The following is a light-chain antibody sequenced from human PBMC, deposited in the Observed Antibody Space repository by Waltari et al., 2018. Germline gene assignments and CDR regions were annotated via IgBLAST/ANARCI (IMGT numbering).Light chain of an antibody. CDR1: QDISGY. Sequence: DIQMTQSPSSLSASIGDTVTITCRASQDISGYLNWFQQKPAKATKLLIYSSTTLQSVVPARFSGSGSGTEFTLTIRILQPEDFAAYFCLQHNTYPYSFGQGTKVEIK. CDR3: LQHNTYPYS. V-gene: IGKV1-17*01. CDR2: SST. J-gene: IGKJ2*03.